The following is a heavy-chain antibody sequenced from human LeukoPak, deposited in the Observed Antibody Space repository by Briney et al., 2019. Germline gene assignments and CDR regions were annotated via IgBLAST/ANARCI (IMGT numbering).Heavy chain of an antibody. V-gene: IGHV3-20*04. J-gene: IGHJ4*02. CDR1: GFRFDDHG. CDR3: AGGDRNGWYFDY. Sequence: GGSLRLSCVASGFRFDDHGMSWVRQAPGKGLEWVSGINWNGGSTGYGDSVKGRFTISRGNAKNSLYLQMNSLRAEDTALYYCAGGDRNGWYFDYWGQGILVTVSS. CDR2: INWNGGST. D-gene: IGHD6-19*01.